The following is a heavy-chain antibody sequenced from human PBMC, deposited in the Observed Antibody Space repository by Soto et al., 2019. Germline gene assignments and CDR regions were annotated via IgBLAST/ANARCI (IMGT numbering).Heavy chain of an antibody. CDR3: ARDVGAGGASSSSGGFDY. J-gene: IGHJ4*02. V-gene: IGHV3-33*08. Sequence: GGSLRLSCAASGFTFSSYGMHWVRQAPGKGLEWVAVIWYDGSNKYYADSVKGRFTISRDNSKNTLYLKMNSLRAEDTAVYYCARDVGAGGASSSSGGFDYWGQGTLVTVSS. CDR1: GFTFSSYG. D-gene: IGHD6-6*01. CDR2: IWYDGSNK.